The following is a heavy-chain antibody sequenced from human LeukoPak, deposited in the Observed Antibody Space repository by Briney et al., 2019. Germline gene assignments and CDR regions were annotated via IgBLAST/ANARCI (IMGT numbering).Heavy chain of an antibody. Sequence: GGSLRLSCEASGFTFDDYGMSWVRQPPGKGLEWVSCINSIGGSTDYADSVKGRFTISRDNAKNSHFLQMNSLRVEDTALYYCARGFRNGPFDCWGQGTLVTVSS. CDR2: INSIGGST. CDR1: GFTFDDYG. V-gene: IGHV3-20*04. J-gene: IGHJ4*02. D-gene: IGHD2-8*01. CDR3: ARGFRNGPFDC.